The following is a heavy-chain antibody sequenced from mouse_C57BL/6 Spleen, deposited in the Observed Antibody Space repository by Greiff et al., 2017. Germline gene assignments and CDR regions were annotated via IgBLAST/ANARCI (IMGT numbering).Heavy chain of an antibody. CDR1: GYTFTSYW. CDR2: IHPNSGST. Sequence: QVQLQQPGAELVKPGASVKLSCKASGYTFTSYWMHWVKQRPGQGLEWIGMIHPNSGSTNYNEKFKSKATLTVDKSSSTAYMQLSSLTSEDSAVXYCARCYYDYAMDYWGQGTSVTVSS. V-gene: IGHV1-64*01. D-gene: IGHD1-1*01. CDR3: ARCYYDYAMDY. J-gene: IGHJ4*01.